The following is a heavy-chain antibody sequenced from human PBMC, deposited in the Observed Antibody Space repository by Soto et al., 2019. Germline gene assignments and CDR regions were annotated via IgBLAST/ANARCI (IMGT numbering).Heavy chain of an antibody. CDR2: ISGSGGST. CDR1: GFTFSSYS. Sequence: XGSLRLSCAASGFTFSSYSMSWVRQAPGKGLEWVSAISGSGGSTYYADSVKGRFTISRDNSKNTLYLQMNSLRAEDTAVYYCAKTGHQPWFGEPVDVWGQGTTVTVSS. D-gene: IGHD3-10*01. J-gene: IGHJ6*02. CDR3: AKTGHQPWFGEPVDV. V-gene: IGHV3-23*01.